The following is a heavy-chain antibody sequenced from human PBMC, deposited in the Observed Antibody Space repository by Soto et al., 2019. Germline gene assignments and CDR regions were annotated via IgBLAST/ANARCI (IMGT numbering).Heavy chain of an antibody. CDR2: IFHTGST. V-gene: IGHV4-4*02. CDR1: SDSISSGSW. Sequence: QVQLQESGPGLVNPSGTLSLTCTVSSDSISSGSWWSWARQPPGKGLEWIGEIFHTGSTNYNPSRNSRVTISIDKSKNQFSLRLTSLTAADTAVYYCAREGFAHFSLDAWGQGTLVTVSS. D-gene: IGHD3-3*02. CDR3: AREGFAHFSLDA. J-gene: IGHJ5*02.